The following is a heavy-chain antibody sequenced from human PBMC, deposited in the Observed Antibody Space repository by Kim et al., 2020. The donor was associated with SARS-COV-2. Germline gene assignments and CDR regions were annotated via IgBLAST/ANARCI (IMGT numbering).Heavy chain of an antibody. CDR2: IGGSGERT. J-gene: IGHJ4*02. D-gene: IGHD3-10*01. V-gene: IGHV3-23*01. Sequence: GGSLRLSCAASGFTFSRQAMAWVRQAPGKGLEWVSAIGGSGERTYYAESVKGRFIMSRDISKNTIYLQMSSLRAEDTAIYYCAKLKTMLQGVNYFDSWGQGTLVNVSA. CDR3: AKLKTMLQGVNYFDS. CDR1: GFTFSRQA.